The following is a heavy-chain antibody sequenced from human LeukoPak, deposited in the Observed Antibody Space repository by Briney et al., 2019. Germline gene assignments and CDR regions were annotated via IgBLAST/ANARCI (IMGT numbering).Heavy chain of an antibody. Sequence: ASVKVSCKASGYTFTSYYMHWVRQAPGQGLEWMGIINPSGGSTSYAQKFQGRVTMTRDTSTSTVYMELSSLRSEDTAVYYCVAGTFMYYFDYWGQGTLVTVSS. D-gene: IGHD6-19*01. CDR2: INPSGGST. V-gene: IGHV1-46*01. J-gene: IGHJ4*02. CDR3: VAGTFMYYFDY. CDR1: GYTFTSYY.